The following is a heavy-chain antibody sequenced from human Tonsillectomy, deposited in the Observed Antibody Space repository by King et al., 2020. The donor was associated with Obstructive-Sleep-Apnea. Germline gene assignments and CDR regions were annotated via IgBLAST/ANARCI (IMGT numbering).Heavy chain of an antibody. CDR1: GGSIINSF. Sequence: VQLQESGPGLVKPSETLSLTCRVSGGSIINSFWSWIRQPPGKGLVWIGYIYYNGSATYNPSLKSRVSMSVDTSKNQFSLELRSVTAAGTAVYYCAREGGTSGNYWGQGTLVTVSS. D-gene: IGHD1-1*01. J-gene: IGHJ4*02. CDR2: IYYNGSA. V-gene: IGHV4-59*12. CDR3: AREGGTSGNY.